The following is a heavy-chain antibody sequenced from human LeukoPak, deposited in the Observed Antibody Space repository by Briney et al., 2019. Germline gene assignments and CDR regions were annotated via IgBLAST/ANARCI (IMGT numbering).Heavy chain of an antibody. V-gene: IGHV4-39*01. CDR3: AGHRRDGYNYFDY. D-gene: IGHD5-24*01. J-gene: IGHJ4*02. Sequence: PSETLSLTCTVSGGSISSSSYYWGWIRQPPGKGLEWIGSIYYSGSTYYNPSLKSRVTISVDTSKNQFSLKLSSVTAADTAVYYCAGHRRDGYNYFDYWGQGTLVTVSS. CDR1: GGSISSSSYY. CDR2: IYYSGST.